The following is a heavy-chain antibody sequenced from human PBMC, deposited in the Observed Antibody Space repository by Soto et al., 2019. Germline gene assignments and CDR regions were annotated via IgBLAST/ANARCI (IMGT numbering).Heavy chain of an antibody. CDR2: ISGGGDGT. V-gene: IGHV3-23*01. CDR3: AKKGLGSLATYCSTGDCHYAFDI. J-gene: IGHJ3*02. CDR1: GFTFGNYA. Sequence: EVQLLESGGGLVQPGGSLRLSCAASGFTFGNYAMIWVRQAPGKGLEWVSTISGGGDGTYYADSVRGRFTISRENSRNTVYLQMNSQRAEDTAVYYCAKKGLGSLATYCSTGDCHYAFDIWGQGTMVTVSS. D-gene: IGHD2-15*01.